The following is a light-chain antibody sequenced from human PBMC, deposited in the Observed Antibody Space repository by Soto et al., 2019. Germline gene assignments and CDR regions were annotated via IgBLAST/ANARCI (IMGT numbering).Light chain of an antibody. J-gene: IGKJ4*01. V-gene: IGKV3-15*01. Sequence: VVMTQFPATLSVSPGERATLSCRASHSLRNNLAWYQQKPGQAPRLLIHSASTRAAGVPARFSGGGSETEFTLTISSIQSEDFAVYYCQQYSKWPPGFGGGTQVEIK. CDR1: HSLRNN. CDR3: QQYSKWPPG. CDR2: SAS.